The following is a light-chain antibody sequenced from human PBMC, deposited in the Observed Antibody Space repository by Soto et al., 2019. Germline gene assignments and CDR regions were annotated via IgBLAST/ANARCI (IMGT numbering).Light chain of an antibody. CDR3: HQYDSWT. CDR2: GAS. V-gene: IGKV3-20*01. J-gene: IGKJ1*01. CDR1: QAVNTR. Sequence: EIVLAQFPATLSSFPGDRVNLSYRASQAVNTRLAWYQNKPGQAPRLLIYGASSRATGIPDRFIGSGSGTDFTLTISRLEPEDFSVDYCHQYDSWTFGQGTKVDIK.